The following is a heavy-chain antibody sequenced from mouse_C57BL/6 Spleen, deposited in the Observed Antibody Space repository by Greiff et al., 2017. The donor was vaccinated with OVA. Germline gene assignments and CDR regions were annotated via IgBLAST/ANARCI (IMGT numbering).Heavy chain of an antibody. CDR1: GYTFTSYW. V-gene: IGHV1-64*01. Sequence: VQLQQPGAELVKPGASVKLSCKASGYTFTSYWMHWVKQRPGQGLEWIGMIHPNSGSTNYNEKFKSKATLTVDKSSSTAYMQLSSLTSEDSAVYYCARSDDGYYVNAMDYWGQGTSVTVSS. J-gene: IGHJ4*01. CDR3: ARSDDGYYVNAMDY. D-gene: IGHD2-3*01. CDR2: IHPNSGST.